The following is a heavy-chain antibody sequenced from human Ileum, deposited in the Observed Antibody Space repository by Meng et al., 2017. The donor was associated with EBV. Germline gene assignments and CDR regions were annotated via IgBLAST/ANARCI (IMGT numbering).Heavy chain of an antibody. CDR1: GSHRSRGR. J-gene: IGHJ4*02. V-gene: IGHV4-4*02. D-gene: IGHD2-2*02. CDR2: IYRGGGT. Sequence: QAQLACAGHGPCSPSAPRSPPVGGLGGSHRSRGRWIWAPKPPGKGLEWIGEIYRGGGTNYNASLKSRVTISVDTSKNHFSLKLNSVTAADTAVYYCARVRVIPAAIGFDYWGQGTLVTVSS. CDR3: ARVRVIPAAIGFDY.